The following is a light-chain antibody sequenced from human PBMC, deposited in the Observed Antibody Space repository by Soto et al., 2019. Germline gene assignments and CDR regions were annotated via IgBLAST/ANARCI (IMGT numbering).Light chain of an antibody. CDR2: WGS. Sequence: DIVMTQSPDFLGVSLVERATINCQSNQIVVYYFNNKNYLAWYQQKPGQPLKKIIHWGSVRYYGVPDRFSGSGSATDFTLTISSLQVEDVAVYYCHQYYSLHRTFAGGRKV. CDR3: HQYYSLHRT. V-gene: IGKV4-1*01. J-gene: IGKJ4*01. CDR1: QIVVYYFNNKNY.